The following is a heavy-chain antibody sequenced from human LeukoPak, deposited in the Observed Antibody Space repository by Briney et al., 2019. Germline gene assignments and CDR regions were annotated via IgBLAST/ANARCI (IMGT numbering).Heavy chain of an antibody. CDR2: IRQDGSET. D-gene: IGHD2-21*01. V-gene: IGHV3-7*01. J-gene: IGHJ5*01. CDR1: GFGFSTYY. Sequence: GGSLRLSCAASGFGFSTYYMSGVRQAPGRGLEEVANIRQDGSETFYVDSVKGRFTISRDNAKNALYLQLSSLRVEDTAVYYCATYRTVARTNWFDSWGQGTLVTVSS. CDR3: ATYRTVARTNWFDS.